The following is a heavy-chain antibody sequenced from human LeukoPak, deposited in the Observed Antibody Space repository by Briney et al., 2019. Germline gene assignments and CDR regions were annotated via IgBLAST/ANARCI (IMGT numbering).Heavy chain of an antibody. CDR1: GFTFSSYA. CDR2: ISSNGGST. Sequence: GGSLRLSCSASGFTFSSYAMHWVRQAPGKGLEYVSLISSNGGSTYYADFVKGRFTISRDNSKNTLYLQMSSLRTEDTAVYYCVRGYESDYWGQGTLVTVSS. J-gene: IGHJ4*02. CDR3: VRGYESDY. D-gene: IGHD5-12*01. V-gene: IGHV3-64*03.